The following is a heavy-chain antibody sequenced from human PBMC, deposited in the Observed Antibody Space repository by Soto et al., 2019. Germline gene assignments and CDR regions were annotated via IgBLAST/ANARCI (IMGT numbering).Heavy chain of an antibody. V-gene: IGHV1-8*01. CDR2: MNPNSGNT. CDR1: GYTFTSYD. CDR3: ARGHHGELFSWFDP. Sequence: ASVKVSCKASGYTFTSYDINWVRQATGQGLEWMGWMNPNSGNTGYAQKFQGRVTMTRNTSISTAYMELSSLRSEDTAVYYCARGHHGELFSWFDPWGQGTLVTVSS. D-gene: IGHD3-10*01. J-gene: IGHJ5*02.